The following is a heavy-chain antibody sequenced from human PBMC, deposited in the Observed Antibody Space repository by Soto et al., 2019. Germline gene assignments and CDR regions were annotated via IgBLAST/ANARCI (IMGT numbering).Heavy chain of an antibody. Sequence: SETLSLTCTVSGGSISSGGYYWSWIRQHPGKGLEWIGYIYYSGSTYYNPSLESRVTISVDTSKNQFSLKLSSVTAADTAVYYCARAREEQWLVPYFDYWGQGTLVTVSS. CDR1: GGSISSGGYY. V-gene: IGHV4-31*03. D-gene: IGHD6-19*01. J-gene: IGHJ4*02. CDR3: ARAREEQWLVPYFDY. CDR2: IYYSGST.